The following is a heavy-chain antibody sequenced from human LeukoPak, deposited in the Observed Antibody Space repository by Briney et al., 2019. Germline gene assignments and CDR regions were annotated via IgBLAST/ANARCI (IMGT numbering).Heavy chain of an antibody. CDR2: IYYSGST. D-gene: IGHD3-22*01. CDR3: ARVTGYMIEDYFDY. V-gene: IGHV4-59*12. Sequence: SETLSLTCTVAGGSMSSYYWNWIRQPPGKGLEWIGSIYYSGSTYYNPSLKSRVTISVDTSKNQFSLKLSSVTAADTAVYYCARVTGYMIEDYFDYWGQGTLVTVSS. CDR1: GGSMSSYY. J-gene: IGHJ4*02.